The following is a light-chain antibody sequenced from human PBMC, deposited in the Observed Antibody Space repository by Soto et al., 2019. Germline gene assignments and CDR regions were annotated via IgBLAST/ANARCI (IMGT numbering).Light chain of an antibody. CDR1: QNIDKW. CDR2: DAS. J-gene: IGKJ1*01. CDR3: QQSYSTPPT. Sequence: DIQMTQSPSTLSASVGARVSITCRASQNIDKWLAWYQQKPQKAPKLLIFDASTLESGVPSRFSGSGSGTDFTLTISSLQPEDFATYYCQQSYSTPPTFGQGTKVDIK. V-gene: IGKV1-39*01.